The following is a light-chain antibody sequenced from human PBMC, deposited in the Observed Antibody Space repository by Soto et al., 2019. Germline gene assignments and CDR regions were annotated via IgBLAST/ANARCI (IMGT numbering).Light chain of an antibody. CDR1: QGISNW. CDR3: QQYNSYSYT. Sequence: DIQMTQSPSTLSASVGDRVTITCRTSQGISNWLAWYLQKPGKAPKLLIYDASTLESGVPSRFSGSGSGTEFTLTISSLQPDDFATYYCQQYNSYSYTFGQGTKLEIK. CDR2: DAS. V-gene: IGKV1-5*01. J-gene: IGKJ2*01.